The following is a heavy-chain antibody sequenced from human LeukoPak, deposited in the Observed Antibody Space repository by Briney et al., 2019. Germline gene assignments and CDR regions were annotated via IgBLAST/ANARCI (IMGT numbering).Heavy chain of an antibody. CDR3: TTDCSSTQSDYYYYGMDV. CDR1: GFTSSSYW. J-gene: IGHJ6*04. CDR2: IKSKTDGGTT. V-gene: IGHV3-15*01. Sequence: GGSLRLSCAASGFTSSSYWMHWVRQAPGKGLVWVGRIKSKTDGGTTDYAAPVKGRFTISRDDSKNTLYLQMNSLKTEDTAVYYCTTDCSSTQSDYYYYGMDVWGKGTTVTVSS. D-gene: IGHD2-2*01.